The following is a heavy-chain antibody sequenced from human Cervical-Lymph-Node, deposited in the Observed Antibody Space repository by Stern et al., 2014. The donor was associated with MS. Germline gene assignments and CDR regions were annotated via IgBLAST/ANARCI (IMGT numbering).Heavy chain of an antibody. CDR2: IHSSGST. V-gene: IGHV4-59*01. Sequence: QLQLQESGPGLVKPSETLSLTCTVSGASMTTSYWTWIRQPPGKGLEWIGYIHSSGSTSYNPSLKSSVTISVDTSKNQFSLKLNSVTAADTAVYYCAREGYHDLDVWGQGTTVTVSS. CDR3: AREGYHDLDV. CDR1: GASMTTSY. J-gene: IGHJ6*02.